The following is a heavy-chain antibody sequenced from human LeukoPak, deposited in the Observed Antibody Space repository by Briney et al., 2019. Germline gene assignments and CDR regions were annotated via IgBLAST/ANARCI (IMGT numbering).Heavy chain of an antibody. CDR3: ARGGGLDV. V-gene: IGHV3-7*03. D-gene: IGHD3-16*01. CDR1: GFTFSSYW. J-gene: IGHJ6*02. Sequence: PGGSLRLSCAPSGFTFSSYWMNWARQAPGKGREWVASINHNGNVNYYVDSVKGRFTISRDNAKNSLYLQMSNLRAEDTAVYFCARGGGLDVWGQGATVTVSS. CDR2: INHNGNVN.